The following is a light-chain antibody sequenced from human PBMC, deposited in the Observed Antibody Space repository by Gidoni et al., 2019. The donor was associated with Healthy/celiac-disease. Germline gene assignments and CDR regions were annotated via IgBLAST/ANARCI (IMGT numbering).Light chain of an antibody. V-gene: IGKV3-11*01. CDR2: DAS. J-gene: IGKJ2*01. CDR3: QQRSNWPLNT. CDR1: QSVSSY. Sequence: EIVLTQSPATLSLSPGERATLSCRASQSVSSYLAWYQQKPGQAPRLLIYDASNRATGIPARFSGSGSGTDFTLTISSLGPEDFAVYYCQQRSNWPLNTFGQGTKLEIK.